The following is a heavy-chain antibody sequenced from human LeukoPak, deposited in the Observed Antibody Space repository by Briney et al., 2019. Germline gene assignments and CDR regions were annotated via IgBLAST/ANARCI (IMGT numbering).Heavy chain of an antibody. J-gene: IGHJ6*02. CDR1: GGSISSSNW. CDR2: IYHSGGT. D-gene: IGHD1-26*01. V-gene: IGHV4-4*02. Sequence: KPSETLSLTCAVSGGSISSSNWWSWVRQPPGKGLEWIGEIYHSGGTNYNPSLKSRVTISVDKSKNQFSLKLSSVTAADTAVYYCARVIVGATTVYYYYGMDVWGQGTTVTVSS. CDR3: ARVIVGATTVYYYYGMDV.